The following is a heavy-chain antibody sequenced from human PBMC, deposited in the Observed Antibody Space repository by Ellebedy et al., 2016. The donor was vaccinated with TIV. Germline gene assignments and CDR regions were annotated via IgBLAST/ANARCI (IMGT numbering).Heavy chain of an antibody. Sequence: GSLRLXXTVSGGSINSSSYYWAWIRQPPGKGLESIGTIYYSGSTFSNPSLKSRLTISVDTSKNQFSLKLTSVTAADTAVYYCARHPTSDYGDYERPHYFDYWGQGTLVTVSS. CDR2: IYYSGST. V-gene: IGHV4-39*01. D-gene: IGHD4-17*01. CDR1: GGSINSSSYY. CDR3: ARHPTSDYGDYERPHYFDY. J-gene: IGHJ4*02.